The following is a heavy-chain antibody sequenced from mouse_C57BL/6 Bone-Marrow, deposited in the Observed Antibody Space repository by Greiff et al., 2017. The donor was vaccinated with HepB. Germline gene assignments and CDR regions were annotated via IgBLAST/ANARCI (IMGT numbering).Heavy chain of an antibody. CDR2: ISDGGSYT. CDR1: GFTFSSYA. Sequence: EVQLVESGGGLVKPGGSLKLSCAASGFTFSSYAMSWVRQTPEKRLEWVATISDGGSYTYYPDNVKGRFTISRDNAKNNLYLQMSHLKSEDTAMYYCARGYYAWFAYWGQGTLVTVSA. J-gene: IGHJ3*01. V-gene: IGHV5-4*01. CDR3: ARGYYAWFAY. D-gene: IGHD1-1*01.